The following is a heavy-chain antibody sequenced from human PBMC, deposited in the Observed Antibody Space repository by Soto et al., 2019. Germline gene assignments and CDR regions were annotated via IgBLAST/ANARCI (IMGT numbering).Heavy chain of an antibody. V-gene: IGHV3-21*01. CDR3: ARAAVGLNKMFFDY. CDR1: GFTFSSYS. D-gene: IGHD1-26*01. Sequence: LRLSCVASGFTFSSYSMDWVRQAPGKGLEWVSSISSNRTYIYYADSVKGRFTISRDNAKNSVYLQMNSLRAEDTAVYFCARAAVGLNKMFFDYWGQGILVTVSS. CDR2: ISSNRTYI. J-gene: IGHJ4*02.